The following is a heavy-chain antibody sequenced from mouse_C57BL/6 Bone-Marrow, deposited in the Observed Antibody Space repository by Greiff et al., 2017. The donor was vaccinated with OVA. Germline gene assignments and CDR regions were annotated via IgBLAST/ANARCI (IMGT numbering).Heavy chain of an antibody. CDR1: GFTFSSYT. J-gene: IGHJ4*01. CDR2: ISGGGGNT. Sequence: EVKLMESGGGLVKPGGSLKLSCAASGFTFSSYTMSWVRQTPEKRLEWVATISGGGGNTYYPDSVKGRFTISRDNAKNTLYLQMSSLRSDDTALYYCARQIYDGYYNYAMDYWGQGTSVTVSS. V-gene: IGHV5-9*01. CDR3: ARQIYDGYYNYAMDY. D-gene: IGHD2-3*01.